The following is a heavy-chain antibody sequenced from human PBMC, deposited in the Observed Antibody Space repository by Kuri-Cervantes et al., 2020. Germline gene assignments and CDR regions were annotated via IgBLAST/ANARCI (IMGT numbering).Heavy chain of an antibody. D-gene: IGHD3-9*01. CDR2: ISSSSSYI. CDR1: GFTFSSYS. Sequence: GGSLRLSCAASGFTFSSYSMNWVRQAPGKGLEWVSSISSSSSYIYYADSVKGRFTISRDNAKNSLYLQMNSLRAEDTAVYYCARDSHVSYYDILTGYYPFDYWGQGTLVTVSS. CDR3: ARDSHVSYYDILTGYYPFDY. J-gene: IGHJ4*02. V-gene: IGHV3-21*01.